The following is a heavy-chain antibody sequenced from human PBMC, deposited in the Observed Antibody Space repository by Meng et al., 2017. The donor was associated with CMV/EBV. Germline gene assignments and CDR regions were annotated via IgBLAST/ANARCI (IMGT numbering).Heavy chain of an antibody. J-gene: IGHJ5*02. Sequence: VQLPGWRAGMLKLSETLSLTCAVYGGSFSGYYWSWIRQPPGKGLEWIGEINHSGSTNYNPSLKSRVTISVDTSKNQFSLKLSSVTAADTAVYYCARGGNWFDPWGQGTLVTVSS. CDR3: ARGGNWFDP. V-gene: IGHV4-34*01. CDR1: GGSFSGYY. CDR2: INHSGST.